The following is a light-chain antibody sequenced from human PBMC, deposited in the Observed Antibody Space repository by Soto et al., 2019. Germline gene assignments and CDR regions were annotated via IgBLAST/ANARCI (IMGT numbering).Light chain of an antibody. CDR3: QQYDSYPLT. CDR1: QSISSW. Sequence: DIQMTQSPSTLSASVGDRVTITCRASQSISSWLAWYQKKPGKAPNLLIYKTSSLESGVPSRFSGSGSGTEFTLTVNSLQPDDFATYYSQQYDSYPLTFGGGTKVDI. V-gene: IGKV1-5*03. CDR2: KTS. J-gene: IGKJ4*01.